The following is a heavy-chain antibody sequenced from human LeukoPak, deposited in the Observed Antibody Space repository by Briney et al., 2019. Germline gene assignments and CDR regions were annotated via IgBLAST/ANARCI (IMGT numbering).Heavy chain of an antibody. V-gene: IGHV3-48*01. J-gene: IGHJ4*02. CDR3: VRVKGTYFDF. D-gene: IGHD1-1*01. CDR2: ISASGSNI. Sequence: GGSLRLSCAVSGFPFSSYSMNGVRQAPGKGLEWVSYISASGSNIYYLDAVKGRFTVSRDNAMNSLFLQMDRPRAEDTAIYYCVRVKGTYFDFWGQGTPVTVSS. CDR1: GFPFSSYS.